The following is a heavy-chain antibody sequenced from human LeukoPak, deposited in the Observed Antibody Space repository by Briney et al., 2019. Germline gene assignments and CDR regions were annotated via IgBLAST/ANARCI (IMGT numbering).Heavy chain of an antibody. CDR1: GFTFSYSW. Sequence: GGSLRLSCAASGFTFSYSWMHWARQAPGKGLVWVSRTNPDGSTTTYADPVKGRFTISRDNAKNTLYLQMNSLRAEDTAVYYCARGHRLYRLYDYWGQGTLVTVSS. CDR3: ARGHRLYRLYDY. CDR2: TNPDGSTT. V-gene: IGHV3-74*01. D-gene: IGHD3-16*02. J-gene: IGHJ4*02.